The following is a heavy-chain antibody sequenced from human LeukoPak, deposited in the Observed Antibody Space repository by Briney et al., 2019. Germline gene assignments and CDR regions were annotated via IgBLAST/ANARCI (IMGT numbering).Heavy chain of an antibody. CDR1: GGTFSSYA. Sequence: ASVKVSCKASGGTFSSYAFTWVRQAPGQGLEWMGSLIPLFGSTNYAQQLQGRVSITTDESTNTVYMELSSLTSEDTAVYSCARGLITAADLYYFDYWGQGNLVPVSS. D-gene: IGHD6-13*01. V-gene: IGHV1-69*05. CDR3: ARGLITAADLYYFDY. CDR2: LIPLFGST. J-gene: IGHJ4*02.